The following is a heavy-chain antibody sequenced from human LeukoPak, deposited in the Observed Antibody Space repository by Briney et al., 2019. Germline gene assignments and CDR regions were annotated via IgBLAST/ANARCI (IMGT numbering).Heavy chain of an antibody. J-gene: IGHJ4*02. CDR3: ASEVPRFDY. CDR1: GFTFSSYA. Sequence: GRSLRLSCAASGFTFSSYAMHWVRQAPGKGGEWGAVISYDGSNKYYADSVKGRFTISRDNSKNTLYLQMNSLRAEDTAVYYCASEVPRFDYWGQGTLVTVSS. V-gene: IGHV3-30*04. CDR2: ISYDGSNK.